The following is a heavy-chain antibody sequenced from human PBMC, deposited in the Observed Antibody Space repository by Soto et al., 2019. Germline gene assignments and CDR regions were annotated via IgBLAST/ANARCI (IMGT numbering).Heavy chain of an antibody. J-gene: IGHJ4*02. CDR2: IYYSGNT. CDR1: GGSLSSGNYY. D-gene: IGHD6-6*01. V-gene: IGHV4-31*03. CDR3: AGYGQLVQSFDY. Sequence: SETLSLTCTVSGGSLSSGNYYWSWIRQHPGKGLEWIGYIYYSGNTYYNPSLKSRVTISVDTSKNQFSLKLNSVTAADAAVYFCAGYGQLVQSFDYWGQGTLVTVSS.